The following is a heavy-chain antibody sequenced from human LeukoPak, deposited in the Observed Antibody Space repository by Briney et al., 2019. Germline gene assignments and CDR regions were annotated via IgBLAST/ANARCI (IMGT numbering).Heavy chain of an antibody. CDR1: GYTLTELS. CDR2: FDPEDGET. V-gene: IGHV1-24*01. Sequence: ASVKVSCKVSGYTLTELSMHWVRQAPGKGLEWMGGFDPEDGETIYAQKFQGRVTMTEDTSTDTAYMELSSLRSEDTALYYCARASTPKVGATIYYFDYWGQGTLVTVSS. D-gene: IGHD1-26*01. J-gene: IGHJ4*02. CDR3: ARASTPKVGATIYYFDY.